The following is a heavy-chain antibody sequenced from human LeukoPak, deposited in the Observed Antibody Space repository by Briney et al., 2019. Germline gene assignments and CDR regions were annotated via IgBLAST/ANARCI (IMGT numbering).Heavy chain of an antibody. CDR1: GYTFTGYY. Sequence: ASVKVSCKASGYTFTGYYMHWVRQAPGQGLEWMGWINPNSGGTNYAQKFQGWVTMTRDTSISTAYMELSRLRSDDTAVYYCAREEGSRGEGNWFDPWGQGTLVTVSS. V-gene: IGHV1-2*04. D-gene: IGHD2-15*01. J-gene: IGHJ5*02. CDR2: INPNSGGT. CDR3: AREEGSRGEGNWFDP.